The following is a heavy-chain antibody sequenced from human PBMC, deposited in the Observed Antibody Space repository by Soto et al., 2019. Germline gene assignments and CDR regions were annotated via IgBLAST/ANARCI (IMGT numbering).Heavy chain of an antibody. CDR1: GFTFSRYA. CDR2: ISGSGRTT. CDR3: AKSRGDSWTTYFFDY. Sequence: GGSLRLSCAASGFTFSRYAMSWVRQAPAKGLEWVSGISGSGRTTHYKDSVKGRFTISRDNFRNTLYLQVNSLRAEDTAIYFCAKSRGDSWTTYFFDYWGQGALVTVSS. V-gene: IGHV3-23*01. J-gene: IGHJ4*02. D-gene: IGHD4-4*01.